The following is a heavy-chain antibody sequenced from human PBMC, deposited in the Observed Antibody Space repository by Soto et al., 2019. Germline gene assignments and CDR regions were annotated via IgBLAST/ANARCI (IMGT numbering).Heavy chain of an antibody. CDR3: AKRRGAGGHFDY. V-gene: IGHV3-23*01. CDR1: GFTFSSYA. Sequence: DVQLLESGGGLVKPEGSLRLSCAASGFTFSSYAMGWVRQGPGKGLEWVAVVSIGGSTHYADSVRGRFTISRDNSKNTLSPQMNSLTAEDTAVYFCAKRRGAGGHFDYWGQGALVTVSS. CDR2: VSIGGST. D-gene: IGHD2-15*01. J-gene: IGHJ4*02.